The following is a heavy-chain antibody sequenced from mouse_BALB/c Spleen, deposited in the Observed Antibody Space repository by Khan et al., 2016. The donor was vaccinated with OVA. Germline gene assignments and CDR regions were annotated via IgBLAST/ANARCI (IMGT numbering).Heavy chain of an antibody. CDR3: ADHLTGSFAY. CDR2: ISSGGDYN. D-gene: IGHD4-1*01. J-gene: IGHJ3*01. V-gene: IGHV5-6*01. CDR1: GFTFSSYS. Sequence: EVELVESGGDLVKPGGSLKLSCAASGFTFSSYSMSWVRQTPDKRLEWVASISSGGDYNYYPDSVKGRFTITRDNAKNTLYLQMMDPKSYYTAMYYCADHLTGSFAYWCQGTLVTVSA.